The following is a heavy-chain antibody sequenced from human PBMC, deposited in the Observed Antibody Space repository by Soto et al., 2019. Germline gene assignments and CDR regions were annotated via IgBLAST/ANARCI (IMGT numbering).Heavy chain of an antibody. Sequence: SETLSLTCTVSGGSIRSSYWSWIRQPPGKGLEWIGYISDSGSTNYNPSLKSRVTISVDTSKNQFSLKLSSVTAEDTAVYFCARRGIATAGTSLGYWGEGALVTVSS. D-gene: IGHD6-13*01. V-gene: IGHV4-59*08. CDR1: GGSIRSSY. CDR3: ARRGIATAGTSLGY. CDR2: ISDSGST. J-gene: IGHJ4*02.